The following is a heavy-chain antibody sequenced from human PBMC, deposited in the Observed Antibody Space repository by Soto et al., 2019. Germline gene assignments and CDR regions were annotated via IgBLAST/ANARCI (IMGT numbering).Heavy chain of an antibody. V-gene: IGHV3-43D*04. CDR1: GFTFDDYA. CDR2: ISWDGGST. D-gene: IGHD3-16*01. CDR3: AKDKGMMGYNYYYGMDV. Sequence: QPGGSLRLSCAASGFTFDDYAMHWVRQAPGKGLEWVSLISWDGGSTYYADSVKGRFTISRDNSKNSLYLQMNSLRAEDTALYYCAKDKGMMGYNYYYGMDVCGQGTTVTVYS. J-gene: IGHJ6*02.